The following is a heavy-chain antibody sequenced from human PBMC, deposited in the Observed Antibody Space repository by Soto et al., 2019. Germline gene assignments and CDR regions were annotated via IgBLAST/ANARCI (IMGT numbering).Heavy chain of an antibody. D-gene: IGHD5-18*01. J-gene: IGHJ6*01. CDR3: ATIQDHKHNQPYYYGMDI. Sequence: ASVKVSCKAIGYTSSSYGINWVRQAPGQGLEWMGWISVFNGDTKYAQKFQGRVAITKDPGTSTAHMELRSLRSDDAAVYFCATIQDHKHNQPYYYGMDIWTQASTVTFPS. V-gene: IGHV1-18*01. CDR2: ISVFNGDT. CDR1: GYTSSSYG.